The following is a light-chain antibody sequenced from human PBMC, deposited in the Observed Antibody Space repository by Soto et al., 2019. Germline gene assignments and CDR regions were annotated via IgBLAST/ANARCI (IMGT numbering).Light chain of an antibody. J-gene: IGKJ1*01. CDR2: GAS. CDR3: QQYGRSPRT. CDR1: QSVSSSY. Sequence: EIVLTQSPGPLSLSPGERATLSRRASQSVSSSYLAWYQQKPGQTPRLLIYGASSRATGIPDRFSGSGSGTDFTLTISRLEPEDFAVYYCQQYGRSPRTFGQGTKVDIK. V-gene: IGKV3-20*01.